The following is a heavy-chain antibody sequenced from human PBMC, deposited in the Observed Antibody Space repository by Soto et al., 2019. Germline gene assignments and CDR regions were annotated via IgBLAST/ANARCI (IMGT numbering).Heavy chain of an antibody. CDR1: GFTFSSYD. CDR3: VRRVSGNYDY. CDR2: ISSNGGTT. J-gene: IGHJ4*02. V-gene: IGHV3-64*01. Sequence: EVQLAESGGGMVQPGGSLRLSWVASGFTFSSYDMHWVRQAPGKGLEYVSSISSNGGTTYYGNSGKGRFTISSDNSKNTLYLQMGSRRAVDMAVYYCVRRVSGNYDYWGQGNLVTVSS. D-gene: IGHD1-7*01.